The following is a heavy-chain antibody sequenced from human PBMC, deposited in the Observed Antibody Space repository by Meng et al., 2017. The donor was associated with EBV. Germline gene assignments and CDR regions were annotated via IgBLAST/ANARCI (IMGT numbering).Heavy chain of an antibody. CDR3: ARAEIAAAGRLDY. V-gene: IGHV1-69*06. Sequence: QGQRVQAGAEGKKPGSSVKASCKAPGGTFSSYAISWVRQAPGQGLEWMGGIIPIFGTANYAQKFQGRVTITADKSTSTAYMELSSLRSEDTAVYYCARAEIAAAGRLDYWGQGTLVTVSS. CDR1: GGTFSSYA. CDR2: IIPIFGTA. J-gene: IGHJ4*02. D-gene: IGHD6-13*01.